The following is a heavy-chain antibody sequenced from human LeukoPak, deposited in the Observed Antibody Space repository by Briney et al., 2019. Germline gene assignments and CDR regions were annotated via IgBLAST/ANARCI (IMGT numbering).Heavy chain of an antibody. Sequence: PSETLSLTCAVDGGSFSGYYWSWIRQPPGKGLEWIGEINHSGSTNYNPSLKSRVTISVDTSKNQFSLKLSSVTAADPAVYYCAGFLGIQRDGYILYWGQGTLVTVSS. J-gene: IGHJ4*02. D-gene: IGHD5-24*01. CDR2: INHSGST. CDR3: AGFLGIQRDGYILY. CDR1: GGSFSGYY. V-gene: IGHV4-34*01.